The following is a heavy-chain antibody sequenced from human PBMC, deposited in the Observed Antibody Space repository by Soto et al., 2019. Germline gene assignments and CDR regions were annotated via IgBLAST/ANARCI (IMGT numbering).Heavy chain of an antibody. CDR1: GGSFSGYY. CDR3: ARGGHCSGGSCFPRGANYYYDGMDV. D-gene: IGHD2-15*01. CDR2: INHGVGT. V-gene: IGHV4-34*01. Sequence: ETLCLTYAVYGGSFSGYYWSWIRQPPGKGLEWIGEINHGVGTNYNPSLKRRVPVSVNTSKTQFSLKLSSVTDADTAVYYCARGGHCSGGSCFPRGANYYYDGMDVWGQGTTGT. J-gene: IGHJ6*02.